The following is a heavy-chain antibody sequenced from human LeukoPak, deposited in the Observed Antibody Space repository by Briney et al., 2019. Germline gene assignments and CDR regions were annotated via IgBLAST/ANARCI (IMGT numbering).Heavy chain of an antibody. CDR1: GFTFSSYW. D-gene: IGHD6-19*01. J-gene: IGHJ1*01. CDR2: INSDGSST. V-gene: IGHV3-74*01. CDR3: ARVPRTVVGTKDAKYFQH. Sequence: GSLRLSCTASGFTFSSYWMHWVRQAPGKGLVWFSRINSDGSSTNYADSVKGRFTISRDNAKNTLYLQMNSLRAEDTAVYYCARVPRTVVGTKDAKYFQHWGQGTLVTVSS.